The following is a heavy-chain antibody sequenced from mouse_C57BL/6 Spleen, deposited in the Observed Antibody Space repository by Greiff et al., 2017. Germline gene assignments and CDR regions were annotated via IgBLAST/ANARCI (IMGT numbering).Heavy chain of an antibody. J-gene: IGHJ2*01. D-gene: IGHD1-1*01. CDR3: ARLGIHYYGSSLYYFDY. Sequence: VQLQQSGPELVKPGASVKISCKASGYAFSSSWMNWVKQRPGKGLEWIGRMYPGDGDTNYNGKFKGKATLTADKSSSTAYMQLSSLTSEDSAVYFCARLGIHYYGSSLYYFDYWGQGTTLTVSS. CDR2: MYPGDGDT. V-gene: IGHV1-82*01. CDR1: GYAFSSSW.